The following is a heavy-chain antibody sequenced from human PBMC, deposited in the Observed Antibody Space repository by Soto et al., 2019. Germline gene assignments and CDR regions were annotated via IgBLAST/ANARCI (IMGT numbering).Heavy chain of an antibody. Sequence: QVQLVQSGVEVKKPGASVKVSCQASGYTFTNYGITWLRQAPGQGLEWMGWVSAYNRNTNDAQRFQDRVTMTTDTSTRTAYTELRNLKSDDTAIYFCARERQYEPLLYWGQGTLVTVSS. CDR3: ARERQYEPLLY. CDR2: VSAYNRNT. CDR1: GYTFTNYG. D-gene: IGHD2-2*01. V-gene: IGHV1-18*01. J-gene: IGHJ4*02.